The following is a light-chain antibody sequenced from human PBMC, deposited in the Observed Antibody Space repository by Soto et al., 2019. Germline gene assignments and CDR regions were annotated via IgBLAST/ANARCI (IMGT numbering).Light chain of an antibody. V-gene: IGKV3-15*01. CDR3: QQYDGWPRT. CDR1: QNIHIN. J-gene: IGKJ2*01. Sequence: EIVMTQSPDTLSVSPGDTATLSCRSSQNIHINLAWYQQKPGQAPTHLIYGVTARTAGVPARFSGSGYGTDVTLTIRSVQSGDFGVFYCQQYDGWPRTFGLGTKVEIQ. CDR2: GVT.